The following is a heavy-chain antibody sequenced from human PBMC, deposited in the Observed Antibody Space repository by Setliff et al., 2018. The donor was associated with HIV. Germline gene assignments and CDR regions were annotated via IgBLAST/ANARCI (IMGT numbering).Heavy chain of an antibody. J-gene: IGHJ4*02. CDR1: GVSISSHY. D-gene: IGHD3-16*01. V-gene: IGHV4-59*11. Sequence: PSETLSLTCTVSGVSISSHYWSWIRQPPGKGLEWIGSIYYSGSTNYNPSLKSRVTISVVTSKNQFSLKLSSVTAADTAVYYCARGTLYYDYVWGTPFPFDYWGQGTLVTVSS. CDR3: ARGTLYYDYVWGTPFPFDY. CDR2: IYYSGST.